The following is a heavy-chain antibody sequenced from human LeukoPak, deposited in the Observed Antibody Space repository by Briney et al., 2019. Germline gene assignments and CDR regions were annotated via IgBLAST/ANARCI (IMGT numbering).Heavy chain of an antibody. J-gene: IGHJ4*02. V-gene: IGHV3-64D*06. D-gene: IGHD5-12*01. CDR3: VPPPGWLRDFDY. Sequence: GRSLRLSCSASGFTFSSYAMHWVRQAPGKGLEYVSAIRSSGGGTYYADSVKGRFTISRDNSRNTLYLQMSSLRAEDTAVYYCVPPPGWLRDFDYWGQGTLVTVSP. CDR1: GFTFSSYA. CDR2: IRSSGGGT.